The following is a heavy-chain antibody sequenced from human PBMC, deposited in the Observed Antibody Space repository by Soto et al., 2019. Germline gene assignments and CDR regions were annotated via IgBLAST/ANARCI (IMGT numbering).Heavy chain of an antibody. D-gene: IGHD4-17*01. Sequence: PGGSLRLSCAASGFTFSSYSMNWVRQAPGKGLEWVSSISSSSSYIYYADSVKGRFTISRDSAKNSLYLQMNSLRAEDTAVYYCARIYGGNNGCDYWGQGTLVTVSS. CDR2: ISSSSSYI. CDR1: GFTFSSYS. CDR3: ARIYGGNNGCDY. V-gene: IGHV3-21*01. J-gene: IGHJ4*02.